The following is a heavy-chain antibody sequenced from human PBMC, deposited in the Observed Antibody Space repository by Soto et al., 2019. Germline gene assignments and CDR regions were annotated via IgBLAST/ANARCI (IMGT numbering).Heavy chain of an antibody. V-gene: IGHV1-46*01. CDR1: GYSFISHY. CDR2: INPSGGSA. D-gene: IGHD2-2*01. CDR3: ARDYLSSKLSLSYFDF. Sequence: ASVKVSCKASGYSFISHYIHWVRQAPGQGLEWMGFINPSGGSATLAQKLQGRVTMTRDTSTSTVYMELTILRSEDAAVYYCARDYLSSKLSLSYFDFWGQGTLVTVSS. J-gene: IGHJ4*02.